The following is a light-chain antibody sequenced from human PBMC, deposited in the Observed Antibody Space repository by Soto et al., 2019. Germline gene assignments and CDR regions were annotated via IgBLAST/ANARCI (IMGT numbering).Light chain of an antibody. V-gene: IGLV2-14*01. J-gene: IGLJ1*01. CDR1: SSDVGAYNY. CDR2: DVS. Sequence: QSVLPQPASVSGSPGQSIAISCTGTSSDVGAYNYVSWYQQPPGKAPKLMIYDVSNRPSGVSDRFSGSKSGNTASLTISGLQTEDEADYYCKSYTTTSTYVFGTGTKVTGL. CDR3: KSYTTTSTYV.